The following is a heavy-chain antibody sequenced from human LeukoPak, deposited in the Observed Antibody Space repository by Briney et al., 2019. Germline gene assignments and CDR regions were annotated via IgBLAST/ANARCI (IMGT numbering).Heavy chain of an antibody. V-gene: IGHV5-51*01. J-gene: IGHJ5*02. CDR3: ARRGESIPVLSP. CDR2: IYPGDSDT. Sequence: PGESLQISCQGSGYSFTNYWIAWVRQMPGKGLEWMGIIYPGDSDTRYSPSFQGQVTISADKSISTAYLQRSSLKASDTAMYYCARRGESIPVLSPWGQGTLVTVSS. D-gene: IGHD6-6*01. CDR1: GYSFTNYW.